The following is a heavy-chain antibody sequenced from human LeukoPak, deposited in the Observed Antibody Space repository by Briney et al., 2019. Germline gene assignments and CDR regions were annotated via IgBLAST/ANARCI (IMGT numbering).Heavy chain of an antibody. CDR1: GGSISSYY. CDR3: ASDRQPDYYYYGMDV. CDR2: IYTSGST. V-gene: IGHV4-4*07. Sequence: SETLSPTCTVSGGSISSYYWSWIRQPAGKGLEWIGRIYTSGSTNYNPSLKSRVTMSVDTSKNQFSLKLSSVTAADTAVYYCASDRQPDYYYYGMDVWGQGTTVTVSS. J-gene: IGHJ6*02.